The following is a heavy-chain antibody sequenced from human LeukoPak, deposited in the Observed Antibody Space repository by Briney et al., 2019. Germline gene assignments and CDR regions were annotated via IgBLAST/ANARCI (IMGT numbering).Heavy chain of an antibody. J-gene: IGHJ4*02. CDR2: ISSSGSTI. D-gene: IGHD5-12*01. CDR1: GFTFSDYY. Sequence: GSLRLSCAASGFTFSDYYMSWIRQAPGKGLEWVSYISSSGSTIYYADSVKGRFTISRDNAKNSLYLQMNSLRAEDTAVYYCATLRGDIVATIKYYFDYWGQGTLVTVSS. V-gene: IGHV3-11*04. CDR3: ATLRGDIVATIKYYFDY.